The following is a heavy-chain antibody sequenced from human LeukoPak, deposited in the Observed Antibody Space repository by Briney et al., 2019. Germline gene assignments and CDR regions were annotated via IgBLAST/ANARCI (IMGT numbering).Heavy chain of an antibody. CDR2: IKTDGSEK. CDR1: GFSFSSYW. J-gene: IGHJ4*02. V-gene: IGHV3-7*04. CDR3: ARGGLGYLFLDQ. D-gene: IGHD2-2*01. Sequence: GGSLRLSCAVSGFSFSSYWMSWVRQAPGKGLECVANIKTDGSEKYYLDSVKGRFTISRDNAKNSLYLQMNSLRVEDTAMYYCARGGLGYLFLDQRGQGTLVTVSS.